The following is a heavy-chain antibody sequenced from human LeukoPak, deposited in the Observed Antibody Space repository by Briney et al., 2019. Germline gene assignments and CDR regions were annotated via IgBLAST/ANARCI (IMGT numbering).Heavy chain of an antibody. CDR2: INSSSNYI. CDR3: ARLYDSSGPNDY. D-gene: IGHD3-22*01. J-gene: IGHJ4*02. Sequence: PGGSLRLSCAASGFTFSSYNMNWVRQAPGKGLEWVSSINSSSNYIYYADSVKGRFTISRDNAKNSLYLQMNSLRAEDTAVYYCARLYDSSGPNDYWGQGTLVTVSS. CDR1: GFTFSSYN. V-gene: IGHV3-21*01.